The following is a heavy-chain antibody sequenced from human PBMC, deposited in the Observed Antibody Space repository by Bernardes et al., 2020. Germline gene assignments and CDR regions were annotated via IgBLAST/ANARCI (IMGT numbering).Heavy chain of an antibody. Sequence: SETLSLTCTVSGGSISSSSYYWGWIRQPPGKGLEWIGSIYYSGSTYYNPSLKSRVTISVDTSKNQFSLKLSSVTAADTAVYYCARQGPRYYYGSGNLMGGLDYWGQGTLVTVSS. D-gene: IGHD3-10*01. CDR2: IYYSGST. CDR1: GGSISSSSYY. J-gene: IGHJ4*02. V-gene: IGHV4-39*01. CDR3: ARQGPRYYYGSGNLMGGLDY.